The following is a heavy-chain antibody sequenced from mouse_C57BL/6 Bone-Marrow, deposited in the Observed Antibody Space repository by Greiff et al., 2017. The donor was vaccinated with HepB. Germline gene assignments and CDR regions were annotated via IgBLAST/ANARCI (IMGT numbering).Heavy chain of an antibody. V-gene: IGHV6-3*01. CDR2: IRLKSDNYAT. CDR1: GFTFSNYW. J-gene: IGHJ3*01. CDR3: TGGSSGHGFAY. Sequence: DVQLQESGGGLVQPGGSMKLSCVASGFTFSNYWMNWVRQSPEKGLEWVAQIRLKSDNYATHYAESVKGRFTISRDDSKSSVYLQMNNLRAEDTGIYYCTGGSSGHGFAYWGQGTLVTVSA. D-gene: IGHD3-2*02.